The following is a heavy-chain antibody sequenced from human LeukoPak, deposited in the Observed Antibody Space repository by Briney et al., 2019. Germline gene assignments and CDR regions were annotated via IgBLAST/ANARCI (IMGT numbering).Heavy chain of an antibody. CDR3: AKDMAGFSGSYS. CDR2: ISWNSGSI. V-gene: IGHV3-9*01. J-gene: IGHJ4*02. D-gene: IGHD1-26*01. CDR1: GFTFDDYA. Sequence: SLRLSCAASGFTFDDYAMHWVRQAPGKGLEWVSGISWNSGSIGYADSVKGRFTISRDNAKNSLYLQMNSLRVEDTALYYCAKDMAGFSGSYSWGQGTLVTVSS.